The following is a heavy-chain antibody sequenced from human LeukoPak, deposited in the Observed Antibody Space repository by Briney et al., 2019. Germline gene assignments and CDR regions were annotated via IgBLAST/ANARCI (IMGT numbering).Heavy chain of an antibody. CDR1: GYTFTSYG. CDR2: ISAYIGNT. J-gene: IGHJ5*02. V-gene: IGHV1-18*01. D-gene: IGHD3-3*01. Sequence: ASVKVSCKASGYTFTSYGISWVRQAPGQGLEWMGWISAYIGNTNYAQKLQGRVTMTTDTSTSTAYMELRSLRSDDTAVYYCARGSGGRFVGWPSYRWLDPWGQGTPVTVSS. CDR3: ARGSGGRFVGWPSYRWLDP.